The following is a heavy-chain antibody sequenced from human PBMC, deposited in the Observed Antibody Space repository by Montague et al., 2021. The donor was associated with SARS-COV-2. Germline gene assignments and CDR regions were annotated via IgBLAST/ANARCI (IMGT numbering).Heavy chain of an antibody. V-gene: IGHV4-34*01. Sequence: SETLSLTCAAYGGSFSDYFWTWIRQPPGKGLEWIGEINHRGTSNYNPSPKSRVPISVDTSKTQFSLYLGSVTAADTAAYYCARGRQHFNMIVVVMTGGEYCFDYWGQGTLVTVSS. CDR3: ARGRQHFNMIVVVMTGGEYCFDY. CDR1: GGSFSDYF. J-gene: IGHJ4*02. CDR2: INHRGTS. D-gene: IGHD3-22*01.